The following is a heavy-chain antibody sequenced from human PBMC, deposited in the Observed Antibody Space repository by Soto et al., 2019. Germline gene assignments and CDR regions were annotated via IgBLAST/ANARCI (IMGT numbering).Heavy chain of an antibody. D-gene: IGHD6-13*01. CDR1: GFTFRSYD. V-gene: IGHV3-13*04. J-gene: IGHJ6*02. CDR3: ARAAAGLYYYYGMDV. CDR2: IGTAGDT. Sequence: EVQLVESGGGLVQPGGSLRLSCAASGFTFRSYDMQWVRQATVKGLEWVSAIGTAGDTYYPGSVKGRFTISRENAKNSLYLQMNSLRAGDTAVYYCARAAAGLYYYYGMDVWGQGTTVTVSS.